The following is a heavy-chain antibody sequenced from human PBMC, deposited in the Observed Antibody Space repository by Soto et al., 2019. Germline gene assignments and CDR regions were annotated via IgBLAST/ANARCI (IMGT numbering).Heavy chain of an antibody. CDR2: INGGNGNT. Sequence: QVQLVHSGAGVKKPGASVKISCKASGYTFTSYSIHWVRQAPGQGLEWMGWINGGNGNTKYSQKFQGRVTITRATSASTAYMELSSLTSEDRAVYYCARVLWQLVGTTGYFDSWGQGTLVTVSS. D-gene: IGHD6-13*01. J-gene: IGHJ4*02. CDR1: GYTFTSYS. V-gene: IGHV1-3*01. CDR3: ARVLWQLVGTTGYFDS.